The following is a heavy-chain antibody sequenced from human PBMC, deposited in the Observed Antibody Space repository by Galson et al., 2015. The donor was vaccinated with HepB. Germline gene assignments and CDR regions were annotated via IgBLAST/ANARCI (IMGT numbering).Heavy chain of an antibody. CDR2: ISDSGTNT. D-gene: IGHD3-22*01. J-gene: IGHJ4*02. V-gene: IGHV3-23*01. CDR3: AKGGDDYYSAY. CDR1: GFTFSTYA. Sequence: SLRLSCAASGFTFSTYAMNWVRQAPGRGLEWIASISDSGTNTWYRDSVKGRFTISRDKSTNTLYLQMNNLRAEDTAVYYCAKGGDDYYSAYWGQGMLVTVSS.